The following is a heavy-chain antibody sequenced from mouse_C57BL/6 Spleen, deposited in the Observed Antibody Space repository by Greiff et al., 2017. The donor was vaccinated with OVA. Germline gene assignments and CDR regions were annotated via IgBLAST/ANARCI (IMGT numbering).Heavy chain of an antibody. CDR3: TRVTNVGNFDY. CDR2: ISSGGDYI. Sequence: EVQGVESGEGLVKPGGSLKLSCAASGFTFSSSAMSWVRQTPEKRLEWVAYISSGGDYIYYADTVKGRFTISRDNARNTLYLQMSSLKSEDTAMYYCTRVTNVGNFDYWGQGTTLTVSS. J-gene: IGHJ2*01. CDR1: GFTFSSSA. D-gene: IGHD2-12*01. V-gene: IGHV5-9-1*02.